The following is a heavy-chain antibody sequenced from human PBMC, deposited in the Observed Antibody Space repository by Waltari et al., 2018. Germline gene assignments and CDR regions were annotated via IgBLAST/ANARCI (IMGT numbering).Heavy chain of an antibody. Sequence: QVQLVESGGGVVQPGRSLRLSCAASGFIFSNYGMHWVRQAPGKGLEWVAVVYYEGSTKHYADSVKGRFTISRDNSKNTLNLEMNSLRAQDTAVYFCARCGRGVDSSASCLDHWGQGTLVTVSS. CDR3: ARCGRGVDSSASCLDH. J-gene: IGHJ4*02. CDR2: VYYEGSTK. CDR1: GFIFSNYG. D-gene: IGHD1-1*01. V-gene: IGHV3-33*01.